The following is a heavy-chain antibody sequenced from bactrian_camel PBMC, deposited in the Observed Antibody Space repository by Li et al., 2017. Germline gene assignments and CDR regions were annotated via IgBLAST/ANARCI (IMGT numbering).Heavy chain of an antibody. CDR1: GYTKGSYC. CDR2: IDRGGRI. Sequence: HVQLVESGGGSVQAGGSLRLSCTASGYTKGSYCMGWFRQAPGKEREGVAAIDRGGRIVYVESVKGRFICSKDNAKKILYLEMNSLKPEDTNMYYCAAERLDDGGYCHLISGGRPAWFSAGKIPFGYWGQGTQVTVS. CDR3: AAERLDDGGYCHLISGGRPAWFSAGKIPFGY. D-gene: IGHD2*01. V-gene: IGHV3S55*01. J-gene: IGHJ6*01.